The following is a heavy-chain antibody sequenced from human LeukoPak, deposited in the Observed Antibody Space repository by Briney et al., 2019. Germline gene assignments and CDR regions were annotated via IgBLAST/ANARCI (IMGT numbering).Heavy chain of an antibody. D-gene: IGHD3-10*01. J-gene: IGHJ4*02. CDR2: SY. CDR1: GGSISSSRHD. CDR3: ARHVYYGSGTYVGEDYFDY. V-gene: IGHV4-39*01. Sequence: PSETLSLTCTVSGGSISSSRHDWGWIRQPPGKGLEWIGSSYYNPSLKSRVTISVDTSKNQSSLTLSSVPAADTAVYYCARHVYYGSGTYVGEDYFDYWGQGTLVTVSS.